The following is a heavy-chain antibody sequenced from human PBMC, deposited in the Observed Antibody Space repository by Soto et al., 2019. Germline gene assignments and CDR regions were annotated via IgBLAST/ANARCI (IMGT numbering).Heavy chain of an antibody. D-gene: IGHD6-13*01. CDR2: IYWDDDK. Sequence: QITLKESGPTLVKPTQTLTLTCTFSGFSLSTSGVGVGWIRQPPGKALEWLALIYWDDDKRYSPSLKSRLTITKDTSNNQVVLTMTNMDPVDTATYYCAHKGIAAHLPGYYGMDVWGQGTTVTVSS. J-gene: IGHJ6*02. V-gene: IGHV2-5*02. CDR3: AHKGIAAHLPGYYGMDV. CDR1: GFSLSTSGVG.